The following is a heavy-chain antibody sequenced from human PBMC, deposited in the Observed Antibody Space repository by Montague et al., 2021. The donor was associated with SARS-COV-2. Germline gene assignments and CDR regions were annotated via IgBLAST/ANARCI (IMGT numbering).Heavy chain of an antibody. CDR2: IPPGGHT. D-gene: IGHD1-26*01. V-gene: IGHV4-4*02. CDR3: ARDIWEPEVRSRGWFDP. CDR1: GGSISDNNW. Sequence: SETLSLTCGVSGGSISDNNWRSWVRQPPETGLEWIGEIPPGGHTDYNPSLKSRVTISLDKSKNQFPLKLTSVTAADTAVYYCARDIWEPEVRSRGWFDPWGQGILVTVSS. J-gene: IGHJ5*02.